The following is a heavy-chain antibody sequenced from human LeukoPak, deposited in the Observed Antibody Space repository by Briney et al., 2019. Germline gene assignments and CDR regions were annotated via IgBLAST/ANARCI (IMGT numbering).Heavy chain of an antibody. D-gene: IGHD2-15*01. J-gene: IGHJ6*03. CDR3: ARAAATFYYYYMDV. CDR1: GYTFTSYG. V-gene: IGHV1-18*01. Sequence: ASVKVSCKASGYTFTSYGISWVRQAPGQGLEWMGWISAYNGNTNYAQKLQGRVTMTTDTSTSTAYMELRSLRSDDTAVYYCARAAATFYYYYMDVWGKGTTVTISS. CDR2: ISAYNGNT.